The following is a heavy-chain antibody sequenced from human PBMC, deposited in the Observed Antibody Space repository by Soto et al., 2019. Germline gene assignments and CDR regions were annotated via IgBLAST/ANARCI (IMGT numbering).Heavy chain of an antibody. D-gene: IGHD2-8*01. CDR2: ISYSDGS. Sequence: PSETLSLTCTVSGGSISSRGSMSGRSFYWGWMRQPPGKGLEWIASISYSDGSFYNSSLKSRLTISVDTSKNQFSLSLRSVTAADMAVYYCASHRTFWPFDYWGQGTVVTVSS. V-gene: IGHV4-39*01. J-gene: IGHJ4*02. CDR3: ASHRTFWPFDY. CDR1: GGSISSRGSMSGRSFY.